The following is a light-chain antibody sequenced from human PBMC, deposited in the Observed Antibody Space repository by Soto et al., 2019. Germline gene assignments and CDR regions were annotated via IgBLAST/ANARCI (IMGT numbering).Light chain of an antibody. V-gene: IGKV3-20*01. CDR2: GAS. Sequence: EIVLTQSPGTLSLSPGERATLSCRASQSFSSRSLAWYQQNPGQAPRLLIYGASSRATGIPDRFSGSGSVTDFTVTISRLDPEDFAVYYCQQYGSSPIFAFDPGTKVDSK. CDR3: QQYGSSPIFA. CDR1: QSFSSRS. J-gene: IGKJ3*01.